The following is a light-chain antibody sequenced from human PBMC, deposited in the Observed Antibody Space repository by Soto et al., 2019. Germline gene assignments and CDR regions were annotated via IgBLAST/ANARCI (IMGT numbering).Light chain of an antibody. J-gene: IGKJ5*01. Sequence: EIVLTQSPGTLSLSPGERATLSCRASQSVSSSYLAWYQQKPGQAPRLLIYGASSRATGIPDRFSGSGSGTDFTLTISRLEPADFAVYYCQQYGSSPTTFAQGTRLEIK. CDR2: GAS. V-gene: IGKV3-20*01. CDR1: QSVSSSY. CDR3: QQYGSSPTT.